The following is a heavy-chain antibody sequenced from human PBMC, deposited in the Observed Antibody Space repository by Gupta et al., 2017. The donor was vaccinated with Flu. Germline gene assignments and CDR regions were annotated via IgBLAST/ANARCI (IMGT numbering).Heavy chain of an antibody. V-gene: IGHV4-34*01. Sequence: QVQLQQWGAGLLKPSETLSLTCAVHGGSFSGYYGSWIRQPPGKGLEWIGEINHSGSTNYNPSLKRRGTISVDTSKNQFSLKLSSGTAADTAVYYCARSRGIAAAGNHYYYGMDVWGQGTTVTVSS. CDR1: GGSFSGYY. CDR2: INHSGST. CDR3: ARSRGIAAAGNHYYYGMDV. D-gene: IGHD6-13*01. J-gene: IGHJ6*02.